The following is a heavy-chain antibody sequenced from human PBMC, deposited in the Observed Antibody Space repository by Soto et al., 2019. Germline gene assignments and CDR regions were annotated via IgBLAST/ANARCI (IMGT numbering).Heavy chain of an antibody. CDR1: GFTVSTKY. Sequence: EVQLVESGGGLVQPGGSLRLSCAASGFTVSTKYMSWVRQAPGKGLEWVSVIYSGGSTFYADSVRGRFTISRDNSKNTVKLQKKRPKAEETAVYYCARDPWAADYWGQGTLVTVSS. CDR3: ARDPWAADY. CDR2: IYSGGST. J-gene: IGHJ4*02. V-gene: IGHV3-66*01. D-gene: IGHD3-16*01.